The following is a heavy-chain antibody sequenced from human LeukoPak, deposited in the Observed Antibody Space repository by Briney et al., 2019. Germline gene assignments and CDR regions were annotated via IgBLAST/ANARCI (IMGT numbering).Heavy chain of an antibody. V-gene: IGHV1-46*01. CDR3: ARVGQWLGLFDY. J-gene: IGHJ4*02. CDR1: GYTFTSYY. D-gene: IGHD6-19*01. Sequence: ASVKVSCKASGYTFTSYYMHWVRQAPGQGLEWMGIINPSGGSTSYAQKFQGRVTITRDTSASTAYMELSSLRSEDTAVYYCARVGQWLGLFDYWGQGTLVTVSS. CDR2: INPSGGST.